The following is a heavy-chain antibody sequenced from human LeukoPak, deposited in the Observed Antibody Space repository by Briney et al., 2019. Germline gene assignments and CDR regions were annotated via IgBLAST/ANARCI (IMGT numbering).Heavy chain of an antibody. CDR2: INPNSGGT. CDR3: ARRSLSSIAARHLDY. Sequence: ASVKVFCKASGYTFTGYYMHWVRQAPGQGLEWMGWINPNSGGTNYAQKFQGRVTMTRDTSISTAYMELSRLRSDDTAVYYCARRSLSSIAARHLDYWGQGTLVTVSS. J-gene: IGHJ4*02. CDR1: GYTFTGYY. V-gene: IGHV1-2*02. D-gene: IGHD6-6*01.